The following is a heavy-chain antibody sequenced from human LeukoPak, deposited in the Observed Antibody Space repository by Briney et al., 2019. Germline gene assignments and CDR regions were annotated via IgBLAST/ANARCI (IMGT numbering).Heavy chain of an antibody. J-gene: IGHJ4*02. CDR3: VRNIYTSSYYFDY. V-gene: IGHV4-59*01. Sequence: PSETLSLTCTVSGGSMSSYYWNWIRQPPGKGLEWIGYIYYSGSTNYNPSLKSRLTISIDTSKNQFSLKLNSMTAADTAVYYCVRNIYTSSYYFDYWGQGTLVTVSS. D-gene: IGHD6-6*01. CDR1: GGSMSSYY. CDR2: IYYSGST.